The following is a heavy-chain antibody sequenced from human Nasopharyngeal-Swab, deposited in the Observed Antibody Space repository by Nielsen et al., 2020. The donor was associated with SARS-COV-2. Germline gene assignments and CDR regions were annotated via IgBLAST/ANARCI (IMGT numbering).Heavy chain of an antibody. CDR1: GFTFSSYG. D-gene: IGHD6-6*01. CDR3: ARDVEGYSSSAGYYMDV. V-gene: IGHV3-30*03. Sequence: GGSLRLSCAASGFTFSSYGMHWVRQAPGKGLEWVAVISYDGSNKYYADSVKGRFTISRDNSKNTLYLQMNSLRAEDTAVYYCARDVEGYSSSAGYYMDVWGKGTTVTVSS. J-gene: IGHJ6*03. CDR2: ISYDGSNK.